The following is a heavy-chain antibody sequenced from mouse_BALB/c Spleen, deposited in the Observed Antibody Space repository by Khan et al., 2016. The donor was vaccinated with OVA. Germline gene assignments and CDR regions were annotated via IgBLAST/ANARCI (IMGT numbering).Heavy chain of an antibody. CDR2: ISYSGST. V-gene: IGHV3-2*02. D-gene: IGHD1-2*01. CDR1: GYSITSGYG. J-gene: IGHJ2*01. Sequence: EVKLEVSGPGLVKPSQSLSLTCTVTGYSITSGYGWNWIWQFPGNKLEWMGYISYSGSTNYNPSLKSRISITRDTSKNQFFLQLNSVTTEDTATYYCARTARIKYWGQGTTLTVSS. CDR3: ARTARIKY.